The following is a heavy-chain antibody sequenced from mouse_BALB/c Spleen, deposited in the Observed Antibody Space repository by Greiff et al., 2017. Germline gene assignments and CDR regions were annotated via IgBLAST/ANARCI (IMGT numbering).Heavy chain of an antibody. V-gene: IGHV3-2*02. D-gene: IGHD2-1*01. CDR3: AEGNPFAY. Sequence: VQLQQSGPGLVKPAQSLSLTCNVTGYSITSDYAWNWIRQFPGNKLEWMGYISHSGSTSYNPSLKSRISITRDTSTNQFFLQLNSVTTEDTATYYCAEGNPFAYWGQGTLVTVSA. CDR1: GYSITSDYA. CDR2: ISHSGST. J-gene: IGHJ3*01.